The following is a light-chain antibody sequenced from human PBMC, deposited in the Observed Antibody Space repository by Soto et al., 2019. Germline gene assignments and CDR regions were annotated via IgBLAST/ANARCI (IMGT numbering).Light chain of an antibody. CDR2: DAS. J-gene: IGKJ3*01. CDR1: QSIRSS. Sequence: EIAMTHSPATLSVSPWERATLSCRASQSIRSSLAWYQQRPGQAPRLLIYDASTRATGIPARFSGSGSGTEFTLTISSLQSEDFAVYYCQQSNNWPFTFGPGTKVDNK. V-gene: IGKV3-15*01. CDR3: QQSNNWPFT.